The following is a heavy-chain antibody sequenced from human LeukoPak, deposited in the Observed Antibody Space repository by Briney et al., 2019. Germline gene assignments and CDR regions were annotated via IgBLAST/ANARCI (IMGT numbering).Heavy chain of an antibody. CDR2: IHPDGSVT. Sequence: SGGSLTLSCAAGFTLSPYWMTWVRQAPGKGLEWVAIIHPDGSVTRYGDFVKGRFTISRDNAENSLYLRMNSLRVEDTAVFYCARDIGYGALDLWGHGTLVTVPS. CDR1: GFTLSPYW. V-gene: IGHV3-7*01. D-gene: IGHD4/OR15-4a*01. J-gene: IGHJ5*02. CDR3: ARDIGYGALDL.